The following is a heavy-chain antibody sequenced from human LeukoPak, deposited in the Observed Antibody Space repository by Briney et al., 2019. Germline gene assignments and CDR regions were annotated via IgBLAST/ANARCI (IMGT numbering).Heavy chain of an antibody. V-gene: IGHV1-8*01. J-gene: IGHJ4*02. CDR1: GYTFTSYD. CDR2: MSPNSGNT. CDR3: VRTPPNWGADF. D-gene: IGHD7-27*01. Sequence: ASVTVSCMASGYTFTSYDINWMRPATGQGLEWMGWMSPNSGNTGYAQKFQGRVTMTRDTSTGTAYLELSSLRSEDSAVYYCVRTPPNWGADFWGQGTLVTVSS.